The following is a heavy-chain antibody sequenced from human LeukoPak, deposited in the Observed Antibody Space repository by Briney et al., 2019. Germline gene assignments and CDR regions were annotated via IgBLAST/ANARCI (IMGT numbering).Heavy chain of an antibody. V-gene: IGHV3-30*02. CDR1: GFTFSSYG. Sequence: GGSLKLSCAASGFTFSSYGMHWVRQAPGKGLEWVAFVRYDGSNKYYADSVKGRFTISRDNSKNTLYLQMNSLRAEDTAVYYCAKDREATFDYWGQGTLVTVSS. CDR2: VRYDGSNK. CDR3: AKDREATFDY. D-gene: IGHD1-26*01. J-gene: IGHJ4*02.